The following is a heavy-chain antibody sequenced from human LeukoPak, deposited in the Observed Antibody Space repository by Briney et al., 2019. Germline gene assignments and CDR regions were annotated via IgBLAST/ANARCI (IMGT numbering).Heavy chain of an antibody. V-gene: IGHV1-69*05. CDR1: GGTFCSYA. CDR3: ARDAYYDSSGYYLLFDY. CDR2: IIPIFGTA. D-gene: IGHD3-22*01. Sequence: ASVKVSCKASGGTFCSYAISWVRQAPGQGLEWMGRIIPIFGTANYAQKFQGRVTITTDESTSTAYMELSSLRSEDTAVYYCARDAYYDSSGYYLLFDYWGQGTLVTVSS. J-gene: IGHJ4*02.